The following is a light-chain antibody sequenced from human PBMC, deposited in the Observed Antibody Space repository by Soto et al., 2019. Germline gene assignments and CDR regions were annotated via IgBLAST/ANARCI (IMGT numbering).Light chain of an antibody. CDR3: QSFDSSLSGSG. J-gene: IGLJ3*02. CDR2: GNT. CDR1: NSNIGAGYD. Sequence: QPVLTQPPSVSGAPGQRLTISCTGSNSNIGAGYDVHWYQQLPGTAPKLLIHGNTNRPSGVPDRFSGSQSGTSASLVIAGLQAEDEADYYCQSFDSSLSGSGFGGGTKVTVL. V-gene: IGLV1-40*01.